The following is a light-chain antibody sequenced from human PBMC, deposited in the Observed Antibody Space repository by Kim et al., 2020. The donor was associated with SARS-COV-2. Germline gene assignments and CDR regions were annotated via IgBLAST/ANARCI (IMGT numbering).Light chain of an antibody. J-gene: IGKJ5*01. CDR3: QQCGSALIT. CDR2: ATS. CDR1: QTVGTSY. Sequence: SPGERATLSCRASQTVGTSYLAWYQQRPGQAPRLLMYATSTRATDVPDRFSGSGSGTDFTLTISRLETEDFAVYYCQQCGSALITFGQGTRLEIK. V-gene: IGKV3-20*01.